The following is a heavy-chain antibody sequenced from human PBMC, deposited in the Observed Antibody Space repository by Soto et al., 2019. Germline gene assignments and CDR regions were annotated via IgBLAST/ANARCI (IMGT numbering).Heavy chain of an antibody. J-gene: IGHJ6*02. CDR2: IYYSGTT. V-gene: IGHV4-31*03. CDR1: GGSISSGGYY. CDR3: AASCVACGGFNYYGMDV. D-gene: IGHD2-21*01. Sequence: QVQLQESGPGLVKPSQTLSLTCTVSGGSISSGGYYWYWIRQHPGKGLEWIGYIYYSGTTYYNPSLKSRVTISVDTSKNQFSLKLSSVTAADTAVYYCAASCVACGGFNYYGMDVWGQGTTVTGSS.